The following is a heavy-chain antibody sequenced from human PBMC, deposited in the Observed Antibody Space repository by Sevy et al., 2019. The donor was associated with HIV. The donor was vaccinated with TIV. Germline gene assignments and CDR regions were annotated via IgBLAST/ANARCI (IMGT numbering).Heavy chain of an antibody. Sequence: GGSLRLSCAASEFTFSSYGTHWVRQAPGKGLEWVAVIWYDGSNQYYADSVKGRFTISRDNSKNTLYLQMNSLRVEETAVYYCAKKGWDGYNIPIDYWGQGTLVTVSS. V-gene: IGHV3-33*06. CDR3: AKKGWDGYNIPIDY. J-gene: IGHJ4*02. D-gene: IGHD5-18*01. CDR2: IWYDGSNQ. CDR1: EFTFSSYG.